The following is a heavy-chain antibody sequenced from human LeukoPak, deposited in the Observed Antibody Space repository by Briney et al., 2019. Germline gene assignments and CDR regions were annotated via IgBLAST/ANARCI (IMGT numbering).Heavy chain of an antibody. J-gene: IGHJ5*02. CDR2: INHSGST. CDR3: ARGLYRGFDP. D-gene: IGHD3-16*02. V-gene: IGHV4-34*01. Sequence: PSETLSLTCAVYGGSFSGYYWSWIRQPPGKGLEWIGEINHSGSTNYNPSLKSRVTISVDTSKNQFSLKLSSVTAADTAVYCCARGLYRGFDPWGQGTLVTVSS. CDR1: GGSFSGYY.